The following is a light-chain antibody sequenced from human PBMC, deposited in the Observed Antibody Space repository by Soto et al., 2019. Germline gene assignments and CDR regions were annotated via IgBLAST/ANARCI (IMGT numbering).Light chain of an antibody. V-gene: IGKV1-39*01. CDR2: AAS. CDR1: QSISSY. Sequence: DIQMTQSPSSLSASVGDRVTITCRASQSISSYLNWYQQKPGKAPKLLIYAASSLQSGVPSRFSGSGSGTDFTLTISILQPEDFATYYCQQRYSSPFTFGPGTKVDIK. J-gene: IGKJ3*01. CDR3: QQRYSSPFT.